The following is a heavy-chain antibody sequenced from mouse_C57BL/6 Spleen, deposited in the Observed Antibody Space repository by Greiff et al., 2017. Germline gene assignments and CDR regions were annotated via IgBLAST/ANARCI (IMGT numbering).Heavy chain of an antibody. D-gene: IGHD1-1*01. CDR1: GFTFSDYG. CDR2: ISSGSSTT. V-gene: IGHV5-17*03. CDR3: AGHMIATVVATDWYFDV. J-gene: IGHJ1*03. Sequence: EVQGVESGGGLVKPGGSLKLSCAASGFTFSDYGMHWVRQAPEKGLEWVAYISSGSSTTYYADTVKGRFTISKDNAKNTLFLQMSRLKSEDTAMYYCAGHMIATVVATDWYFDVWGTGTTVTVSS.